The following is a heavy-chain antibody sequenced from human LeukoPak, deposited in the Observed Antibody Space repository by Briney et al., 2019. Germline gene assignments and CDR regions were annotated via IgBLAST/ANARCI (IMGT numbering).Heavy chain of an antibody. CDR1: GFTFSYYS. Sequence: GGPLILCCASSGFTFSYYSMNWLRQAPGEGLEWVSSISSSSSYIYYADSGRGRFNIYRDNEKNTLYLKMKRKRTEDTAVYYCAAWDIVVVADAQADYWGQGTLVTVSS. CDR3: AAWDIVVVADAQADY. D-gene: IGHD2-2*01. J-gene: IGHJ4*02. V-gene: IGHV3-21*01. CDR2: ISSSSSYI.